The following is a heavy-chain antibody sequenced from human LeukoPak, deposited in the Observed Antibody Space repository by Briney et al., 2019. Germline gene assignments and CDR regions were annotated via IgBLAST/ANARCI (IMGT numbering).Heavy chain of an antibody. Sequence: PSETLSLTCTVSGGSISSYYWSWIRQPPGKGLEWIGYIYYSGSTNYNPSLKSRVTISVDTSKNQFSLKLSSVTAADTAVYYCARRSVVVAAVDYWGQGTLVTVSS. V-gene: IGHV4-59*08. D-gene: IGHD2-15*01. CDR1: GGSISSYY. J-gene: IGHJ4*02. CDR3: ARRSVVVAAVDY. CDR2: IYYSGST.